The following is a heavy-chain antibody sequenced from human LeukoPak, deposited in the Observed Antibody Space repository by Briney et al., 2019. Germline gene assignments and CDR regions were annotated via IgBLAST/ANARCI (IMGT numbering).Heavy chain of an antibody. CDR1: AFTFSRYW. CDR3: AREGGDYYDSSGYCHDY. V-gene: IGHV3-7*01. Sequence: GGSLRLSCVASAFTFSRYWMSWVRQAPGKGLEWVANIKQDGSEKYYVDSVKGRFTISRDNAKNSLYLQMNSLRAEDTAVYYCAREGGDYYDSSGYCHDYWGQGTLVTVSS. CDR2: IKQDGSEK. D-gene: IGHD3-22*01. J-gene: IGHJ4*02.